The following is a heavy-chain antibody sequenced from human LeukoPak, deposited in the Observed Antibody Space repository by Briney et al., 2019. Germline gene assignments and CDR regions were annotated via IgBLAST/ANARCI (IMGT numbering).Heavy chain of an antibody. V-gene: IGHV3-48*04. J-gene: IGHJ4*01. Sequence: GGSLRLSCAASGFAFSSFSMNWVRQAPGKGLEWISYIGSDGGNIYYADSVKGRFTISRDNAKNSLYLQMNSLRADDTAVHYSVRDTHCAFDSWGQGTLVTVSS. CDR1: GFAFSSFS. D-gene: IGHD2-21*01. CDR2: IGSDGGNI. CDR3: VRDTHCAFDS.